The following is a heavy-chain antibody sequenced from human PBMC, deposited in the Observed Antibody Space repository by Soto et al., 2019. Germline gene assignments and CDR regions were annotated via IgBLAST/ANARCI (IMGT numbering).Heavy chain of an antibody. Sequence: PSETLSLTCAVYGGSFSGYSWTWIRQPPGTGLEWIGEINHTGSTNYNPSLKRRVTISVDTSKNQFSLKLTSVTAADTAVYYCARDKITGLFDYWGQGTLVTVSS. CDR2: INHTGST. CDR1: GGSFSGYS. J-gene: IGHJ4*02. CDR3: ARDKITGLFDY. V-gene: IGHV4-34*01. D-gene: IGHD2-8*02.